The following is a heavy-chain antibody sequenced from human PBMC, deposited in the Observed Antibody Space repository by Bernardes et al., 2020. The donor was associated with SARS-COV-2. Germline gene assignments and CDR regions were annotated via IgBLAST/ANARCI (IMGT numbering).Heavy chain of an antibody. CDR2: ISWNSGSI. D-gene: IGHD3-22*01. V-gene: IGHV3-9*01. CDR3: AKDSEEVYDSSGLFDY. Sequence: GGSLRLSCAASGFTFDDYAMHWVRQAPGKGLEWVSGISWNSGSIGYADSVKGRFTISRDNAKNSLYLQMNSLRAEDTALYYCAKDSEEVYDSSGLFDYWGQGTLVTVSS. CDR1: GFTFDDYA. J-gene: IGHJ4*02.